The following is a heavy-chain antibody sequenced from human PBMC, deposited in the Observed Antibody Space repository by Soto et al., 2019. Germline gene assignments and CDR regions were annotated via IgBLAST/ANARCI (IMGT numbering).Heavy chain of an antibody. V-gene: IGHV4-39*01. CDR3: ARLPILQLWRYHVDQ. CDR1: GGSIGDNYY. Sequence: QLHLQESGPGLVKPSETLSLTCTVSGGSIGDNYYWGWLRQTPGKGLDWIGNICRTGDTYLNPSLNSRLHISIYTSENLFSLKLTSVTASDTAVYYCARLPILQLWRYHVDQWGPGTLVTVSS. D-gene: IGHD5-18*01. CDR2: ICRTGDT. J-gene: IGHJ5*02.